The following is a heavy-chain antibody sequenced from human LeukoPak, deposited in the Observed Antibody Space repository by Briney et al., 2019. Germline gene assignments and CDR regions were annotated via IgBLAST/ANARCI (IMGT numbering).Heavy chain of an antibody. V-gene: IGHV4-4*07. Sequence: PSETLSVTCTVSGGSISTYFWSWIRQPAGKGLEWIGHIYTSGSTNYNPSLKSRVTISVDKSKNQFSLKLSSVTAADTAVHYCARGHCSGTSCYSPDAFDIWGQGTMVTVSS. J-gene: IGHJ3*02. CDR1: GGSISTYF. D-gene: IGHD2-15*01. CDR3: ARGHCSGTSCYSPDAFDI. CDR2: IYTSGST.